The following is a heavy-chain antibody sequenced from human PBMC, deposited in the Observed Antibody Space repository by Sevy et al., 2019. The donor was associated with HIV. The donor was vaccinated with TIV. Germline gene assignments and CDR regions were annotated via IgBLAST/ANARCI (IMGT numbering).Heavy chain of an antibody. CDR2: INWIGGPK. V-gene: IGHV3-20*04. CDR1: GFTFENYG. CDR3: ARNTGFAYGDNWFDP. Sequence: GGSLRLSCAVSGFTFENYGMSWVRQAPGKGLEWVTGINWIGGPKNYVNSVKVRLTISRDNAKNSLNLQMDSLRVEDTAVYYCARNTGFAYGDNWFDPWGQGTLVTVSS. J-gene: IGHJ5*02. D-gene: IGHD5-12*01.